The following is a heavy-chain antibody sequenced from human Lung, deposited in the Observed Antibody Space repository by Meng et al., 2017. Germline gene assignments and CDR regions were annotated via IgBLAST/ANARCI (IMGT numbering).Heavy chain of an antibody. CDR2: INHSGST. CDR1: GGSLSDYY. CDR3: ARGPTTMAHDFDY. V-gene: IGHV4-34*01. Sequence: WGRGPLKASETLFLPLVGPGGSLSDYYGGWVRQPPGKGLEWIGEINHSGSTNYNPSLESRATISVDTSQNNLSLKLSSVTAADSAVYYCARGPTTMAHDFDYWGQGTLVTVFS. J-gene: IGHJ4*02. D-gene: IGHD4-11*01.